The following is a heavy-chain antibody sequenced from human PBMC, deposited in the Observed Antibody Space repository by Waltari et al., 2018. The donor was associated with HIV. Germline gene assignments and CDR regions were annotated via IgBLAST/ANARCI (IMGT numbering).Heavy chain of an antibody. Sequence: QVQLQESGPGLVKPSQTLSLTCTVSVGSISSGGYYWSWIRQHPGKGLEWIGYIYYGGSTYYNPSLKSRVTISVDTSKNQFSLKLSSVTAADTAVYYCARAPRSGVVITVLDYWGQGTLVTVSS. CDR2: IYYGGST. CDR3: ARAPRSGVVITVLDY. V-gene: IGHV4-31*03. D-gene: IGHD3-3*01. J-gene: IGHJ4*02. CDR1: VGSISSGGYY.